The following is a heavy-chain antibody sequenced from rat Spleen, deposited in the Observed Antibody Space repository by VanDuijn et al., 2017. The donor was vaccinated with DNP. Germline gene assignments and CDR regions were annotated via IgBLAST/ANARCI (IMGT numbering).Heavy chain of an antibody. D-gene: IGHD5-1*01. CDR2: ISSSGDTT. V-gene: IGHV5-31*01. CDR1: GFTFNNYW. CDR3: GRDTGN. J-gene: IGHJ2*01. Sequence: EVQLVESGGDLVQPGRSLKLSCVASGFTFNNYWMTWIRQVPGKGLEWVASISSSGDTTYYPASVKGRFTISRNNAKNTLYLQMSGLRSEDTATYYCGRDTGNWGQGVMVTVSS.